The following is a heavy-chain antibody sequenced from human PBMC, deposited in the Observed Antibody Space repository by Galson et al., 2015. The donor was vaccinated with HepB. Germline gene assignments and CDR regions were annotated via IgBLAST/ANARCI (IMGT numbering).Heavy chain of an antibody. CDR2: ISTNGVTI. CDR3: ATTKFGSGAYWTFDI. Sequence: SLRLSCAASDSTFSSYTMNWVRQTPGKGLQWVSYISTNGVTIHYADSVKGRFTIARDNAKNTMWLQMNSLRAEDTAVSYCATTKFGSGAYWTFDIWGQGTLVTVSS. J-gene: IGHJ3*02. D-gene: IGHD4/OR15-4a*01. V-gene: IGHV3-48*04. CDR1: DSTFSSYT.